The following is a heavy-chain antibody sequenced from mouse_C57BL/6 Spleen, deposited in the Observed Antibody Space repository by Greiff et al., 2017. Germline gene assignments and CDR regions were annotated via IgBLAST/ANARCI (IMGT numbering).Heavy chain of an antibody. J-gene: IGHJ2*01. V-gene: IGHV5-9*01. CDR3: ARTVPFDD. D-gene: IGHD1-1*01. CDR1: GFTFSSYT. Sequence: EVQLVESGGGLVKPGGSLKLSCAASGFTFSSYTMSWVRQTPEKRLEWVATISGGGGNTYYPDSVKGRFTISRDNAKNTLYLQMSSLRSEDTALYYCARTVPFDDWGQGTTLTVSS. CDR2: ISGGGGNT.